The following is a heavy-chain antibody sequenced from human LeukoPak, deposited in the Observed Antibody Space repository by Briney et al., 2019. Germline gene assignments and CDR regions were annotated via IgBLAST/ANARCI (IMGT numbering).Heavy chain of an antibody. D-gene: IGHD5-24*01. CDR2: ISDNGGGT. J-gene: IGHJ4*02. V-gene: IGHV3-23*01. CDR3: AKDHIRRDGYSDFDY. Sequence: GGSLRLSCAASGFTFSSYAMNWVRQAPGKGLEWVSCISDNGGGTYYADSVKGRFAISRDNSKNTLFLQMNSLRAEDAAVYYCAKDHIRRDGYSDFDYGGQGTLVTVSS. CDR1: GFTFSSYA.